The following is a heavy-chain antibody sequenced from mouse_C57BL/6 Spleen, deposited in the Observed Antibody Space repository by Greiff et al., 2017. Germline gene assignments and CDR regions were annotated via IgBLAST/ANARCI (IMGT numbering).Heavy chain of an antibody. CDR3: ARLGYDYPYFDY. D-gene: IGHD2-4*01. J-gene: IGHJ2*01. CDR1: GYAFSSSW. V-gene: IGHV1-82*01. Sequence: QVQLQQSGPELVKPGASVKISCKASGYAFSSSWMNWVKQRPGKGLEWIGRIYPGDGDTNYNGKFKGKATLTADKSSSTAYMQLSSLTSEDSAVYFCARLGYDYPYFDYWGQGTTLTVSS. CDR2: IYPGDGDT.